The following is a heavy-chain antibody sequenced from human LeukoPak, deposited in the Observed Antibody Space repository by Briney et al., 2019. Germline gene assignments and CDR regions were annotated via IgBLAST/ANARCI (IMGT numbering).Heavy chain of an antibody. J-gene: IGHJ4*02. CDR2: LSGIGAST. D-gene: IGHD5-18*01. Sequence: GGSLRLSCVASGFTFRNYAMSLVRQTPGKGLEWVSTLSGIGASTYYADSVKGRFTISRDNSKNTVHLQMNSLRVEDTAVYYCAKVYIDAARVHFDYWGQGTRVTVSS. CDR3: AKVYIDAARVHFDY. CDR1: GFTFRNYA. V-gene: IGHV3-23*01.